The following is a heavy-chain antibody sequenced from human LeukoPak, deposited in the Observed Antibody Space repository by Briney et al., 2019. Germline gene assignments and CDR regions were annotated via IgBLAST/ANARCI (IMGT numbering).Heavy chain of an antibody. CDR3: ARAVRYCSGGSCYNWFDP. D-gene: IGHD2-15*01. Sequence: SVKVSCKASGGTFSSYAISWVRQAPGQGLEWMGGIIPIFGTANYAQKFQGRVTITADESTSTAYMELSSLRSEDTAVYYCARAVRYCSGGSCYNWFDPWGQGTLVTVSS. V-gene: IGHV1-69*01. CDR2: IIPIFGTA. CDR1: GGTFSSYA. J-gene: IGHJ5*02.